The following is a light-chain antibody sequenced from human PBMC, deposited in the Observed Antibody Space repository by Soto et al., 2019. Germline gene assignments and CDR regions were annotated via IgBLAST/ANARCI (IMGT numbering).Light chain of an antibody. J-gene: IGKJ4*01. CDR1: QSLSNTY. Sequence: EIVLTQFPGTLSLSPGERATLSCRASQSLSNTYLAWYKQKPGQPPRLLIYGASSRATGIPDRFSGSGSGTDFTLTIGRLEPEDFAVYYCQQYGTSPPVTFGGGTKVDIK. V-gene: IGKV3-20*01. CDR2: GAS. CDR3: QQYGTSPPVT.